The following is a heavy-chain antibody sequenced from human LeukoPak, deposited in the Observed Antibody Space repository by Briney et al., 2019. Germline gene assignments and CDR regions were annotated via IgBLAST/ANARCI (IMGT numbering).Heavy chain of an antibody. CDR3: ARDRVSLFDY. Sequence: PGGSLRLSCAASGFTISSNYMSWVRQAPGKGLEWVSVIYSGGSTYYADSVKGRFTISRDNSKNTLYLQMNSLRAEDTAVYYCARDRVSLFDYWGQGTLVTVSS. CDR2: IYSGGST. CDR1: GFTISSNY. J-gene: IGHJ4*02. V-gene: IGHV3-53*01.